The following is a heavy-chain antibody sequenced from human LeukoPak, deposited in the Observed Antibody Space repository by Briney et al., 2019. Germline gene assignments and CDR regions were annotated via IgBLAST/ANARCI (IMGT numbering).Heavy chain of an antibody. CDR2: MNPHSGSA. CDR1: GYTFTSFD. J-gene: IGHJ6*02. Sequence: ASVKVSCKSSGYTFTSFDINWVRQAPGQGLEWMGWMNPHSGSAGYAQKFQGRVTMTRNTSIRTAYMELSSLRSEDTAVYYCVRVESGSYARYGMDVWGQGTTVTVSS. V-gene: IGHV1-8*01. CDR3: VRVESGSYARYGMDV. D-gene: IGHD1-26*01.